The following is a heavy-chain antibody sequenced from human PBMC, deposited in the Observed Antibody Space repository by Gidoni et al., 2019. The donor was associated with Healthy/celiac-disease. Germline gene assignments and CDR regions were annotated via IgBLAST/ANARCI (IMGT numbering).Heavy chain of an antibody. J-gene: IGHJ3*02. CDR2: SSSSSNYK. CDR1: GSTFRDYY. CDR3: AREGSSSWDRNAFDI. V-gene: IGHV3-11*05. Sequence: QVQLLASGGALVKSGGSLRLSCAAPGSTFRDYYMGWIRKAPGKGPEWVSYSSSSSNYKNYADAVKGRFTSSRDNAKNSLYRQRNSLRAEDTAVYYCAREGSSSWDRNAFDIWGQGTMVTVSS. D-gene: IGHD6-13*01.